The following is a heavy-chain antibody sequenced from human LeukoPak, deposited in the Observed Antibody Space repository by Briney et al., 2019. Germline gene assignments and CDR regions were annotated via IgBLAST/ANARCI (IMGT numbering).Heavy chain of an antibody. CDR3: ARRRHYLYYMDV. Sequence: SETLSLTCSVSGDSISSSSYYWGWIRQSPGKGLEYIGGIYYTGSVHYNPSLESRVSISIDTSKNQFPLRLTSMTAADTAVYYCARRRHYLYYMDVWGKGTTVTISS. V-gene: IGHV4-39*01. CDR1: GDSISSSSYY. D-gene: IGHD3-10*01. CDR2: IYYTGSV. J-gene: IGHJ6*03.